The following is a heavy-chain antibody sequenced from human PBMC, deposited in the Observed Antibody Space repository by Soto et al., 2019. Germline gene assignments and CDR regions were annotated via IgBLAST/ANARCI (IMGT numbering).Heavy chain of an antibody. D-gene: IGHD3-10*01. J-gene: IGHJ6*02. V-gene: IGHV3-66*01. CDR3: ARGSGGSGRSYYYGLDV. Sequence: GGSLRLSCAASGFTVSSNYMSWVRQAPGKGLEWVSIIYSDTNTYYADSVKGRFTISRDYSKNTLYLQMNSLRAEDTAVYYCARGSGGSGRSYYYGLDVWGQGTTVTVSS. CDR2: IYSDTNT. CDR1: GFTVSSNY.